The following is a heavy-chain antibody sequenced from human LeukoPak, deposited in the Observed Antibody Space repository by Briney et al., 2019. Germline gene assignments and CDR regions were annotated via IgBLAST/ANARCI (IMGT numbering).Heavy chain of an antibody. CDR1: GGSISSSSHY. J-gene: IGHJ6*03. Sequence: SETLSLTCTVSGGSISSSSHYWGWIRQPPGKGLEWIGSIYYSGNTYYNPSLKSRVTISVDTSKNQFSLRLSSVTAAETAVYYCARLAVLSGDYYMDVWGKVTTVTVSS. V-gene: IGHV4-39*01. CDR2: IYYSGNT. CDR3: ARLAVLSGDYYMDV. D-gene: IGHD2-8*02.